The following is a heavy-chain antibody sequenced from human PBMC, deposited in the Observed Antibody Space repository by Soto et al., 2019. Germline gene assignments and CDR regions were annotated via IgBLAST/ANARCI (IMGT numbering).Heavy chain of an antibody. V-gene: IGHV1-69*02. J-gene: IGHJ3*02. CDR2: IIPILGIA. CDR1: GGTFSSYT. D-gene: IGHD2-15*01. Sequence: ASVKVSCKASGGTFSSYTISWVRQAPGQGLEWMGRIIPILGIANYAQKFQGRVTITADKSTSTAYMELSSLRSEDTAVYYCARSYCSGGSCFLRNAFDIWCQGTMVTVSS. CDR3: ARSYCSGGSCFLRNAFDI.